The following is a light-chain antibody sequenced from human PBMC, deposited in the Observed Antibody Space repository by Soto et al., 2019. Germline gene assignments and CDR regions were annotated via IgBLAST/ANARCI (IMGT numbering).Light chain of an antibody. J-gene: IGKJ1*01. V-gene: IGKV2-40*01. CDR1: QSLLDSDDGNTY. CDR2: TLS. Sequence: IVMTQTPLSLPVTPGEPASISCRSSQSLLDSDDGNTYLDWYLQKAGQCPHVHIYTLSYRASGVPDRFSGSGSGTDFTLRISRVEAEDVGVYYCMQRIEFPWTFGQGTKVEIK. CDR3: MQRIEFPWT.